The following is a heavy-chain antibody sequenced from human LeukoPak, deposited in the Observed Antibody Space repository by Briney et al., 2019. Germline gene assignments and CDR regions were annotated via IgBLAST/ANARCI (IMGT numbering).Heavy chain of an antibody. CDR2: INSSSSYI. D-gene: IGHD4-11*01. CDR3: AKDAQRGFDYSNSLEH. CDR1: GFTFSSYS. V-gene: IGHV3-21*01. J-gene: IGHJ4*02. Sequence: PGGSLRLSCAASGFTFSSYSMNWVRQAPGKGLEWVSSINSSSSYIYYADSVKGRFTISRDNFKNTVSLQMNSLRAEDTALYYCAKDAQRGFDYSNSLEHWGQGSLVTVSS.